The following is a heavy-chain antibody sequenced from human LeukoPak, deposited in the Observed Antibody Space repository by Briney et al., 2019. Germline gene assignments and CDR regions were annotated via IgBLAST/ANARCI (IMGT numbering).Heavy chain of an antibody. CDR2: IWYDGSNK. D-gene: IGHD3-22*01. Sequence: GGSLRLSCAASGFTFSDYGMHWVRQPPGKGLEWVAIIWYDGSNKTYEDSVKGRFTISRDNSKNTLYLQMNSLRAEDTAVYYCARGVDYYENSGTIDYWGQGTLVTVSS. J-gene: IGHJ4*02. CDR1: GFTFSDYG. CDR3: ARGVDYYENSGTIDY. V-gene: IGHV3-33*08.